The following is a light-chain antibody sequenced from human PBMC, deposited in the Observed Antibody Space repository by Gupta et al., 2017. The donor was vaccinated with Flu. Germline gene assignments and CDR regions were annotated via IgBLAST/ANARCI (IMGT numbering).Light chain of an antibody. CDR2: SDN. CDR1: SSNVGRNT. CDR3: AAWDDSLKGYV. V-gene: IGLV1-44*01. Sequence: QSVLTQPPSASGPPGQRVTMSCSGNSSNVGRNTVNWSQKLPGTAPKLLIYSDNQRHAGVPDRFSGSKSGTSASMATSGLQAEDEADYYCAAWDDSLKGYVFGTGTRVTVL. J-gene: IGLJ1*01.